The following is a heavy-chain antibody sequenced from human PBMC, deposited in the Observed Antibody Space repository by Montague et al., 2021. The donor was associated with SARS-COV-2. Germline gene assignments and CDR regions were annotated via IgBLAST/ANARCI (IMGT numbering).Heavy chain of an antibody. CDR2: ISSESTYI. V-gene: IGHV3-21*01. CDR3: ARFETSKFYSSGVDV. J-gene: IGHJ6*02. D-gene: IGHD2-15*01. Sequence: SLRLSCAASGFTFSSFSMNWVRQAPGKRLEWVASISSESTYILYAESVRGRFTVSRDNAQNLLSLQMSSLRAEDTALYYCARFETSKFYSSGVDVWGQGTTVTVSS. CDR1: GFTFSSFS.